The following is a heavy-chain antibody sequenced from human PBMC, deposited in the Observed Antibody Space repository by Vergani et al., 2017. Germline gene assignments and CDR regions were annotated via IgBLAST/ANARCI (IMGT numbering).Heavy chain of an antibody. CDR3: ARDAGGPPHLYYYYGMDV. V-gene: IGHV3-48*01. D-gene: IGHD3-10*01. Sequence: EVQLVESGGGLVQPGGSLRLSCAASGFTFSSYSMNWVRQAPGKGLEWVSYISSSSSTIYYADSVKGRFTISRDNAKNLLYLQMNSLRAEDTAVYYCARDAGGPPHLYYYYGMDVWGQGTTVTVSS. J-gene: IGHJ6*02. CDR2: ISSSSSTI. CDR1: GFTFSSYS.